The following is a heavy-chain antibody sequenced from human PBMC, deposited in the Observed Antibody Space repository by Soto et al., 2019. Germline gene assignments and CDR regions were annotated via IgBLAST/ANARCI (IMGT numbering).Heavy chain of an antibody. D-gene: IGHD1-26*01. Sequence: EVKLVESGGGLVQPGGSLRLSCAASGFTFRNYCLGWVRQAPGKGLEWVANISEDGSEEYYVDSVRGRFIISRDNARNSLFLQMNSLRAEDTAIYYCARIEIGSYDYWGQGTLVTVSS. CDR2: ISEDGSEE. J-gene: IGHJ4*02. CDR3: ARIEIGSYDY. CDR1: GFTFRNYC. V-gene: IGHV3-7*01.